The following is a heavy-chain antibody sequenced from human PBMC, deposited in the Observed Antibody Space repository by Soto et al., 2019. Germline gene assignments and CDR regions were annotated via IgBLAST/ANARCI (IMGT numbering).Heavy chain of an antibody. Sequence: SETLSLTCSVSGGCISSSYYYWGLIRQSPGKGLEWIGSFYYTESTSYNPSLKSRVTISVDTSKNQISLKVNSVTAADTAVYYCARQGGQGSAWYFPFDLWGQGTPVTVSS. V-gene: IGHV4-39*01. J-gene: IGHJ4*02. CDR1: GGCISSSYYY. D-gene: IGHD6-13*01. CDR2: FYYTEST. CDR3: ARQGGQGSAWYFPFDL.